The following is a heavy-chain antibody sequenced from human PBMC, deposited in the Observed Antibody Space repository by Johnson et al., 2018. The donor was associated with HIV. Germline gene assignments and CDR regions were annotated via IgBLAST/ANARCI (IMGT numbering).Heavy chain of an antibody. CDR3: ARDWEEHGAFDI. CDR1: GFTFSSYG. J-gene: IGHJ3*02. CDR2: IRYDGSNK. D-gene: IGHD1-26*01. Sequence: QVQLVESGGGVVQPGRSLRLSCAASGFTFSSYGMHWVRQAPGKGLEWVAFIRYDGSNKYYADSVKGRFTISRDNSKNTLYLQMNSLGADDTAVYYCARDWEEHGAFDIWGQGTMVTVSS. V-gene: IGHV3-30*02.